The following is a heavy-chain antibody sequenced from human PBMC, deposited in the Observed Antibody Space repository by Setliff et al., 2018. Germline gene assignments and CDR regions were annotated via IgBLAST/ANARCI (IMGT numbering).Heavy chain of an antibody. CDR3: ARASGGVVAATGYYYYGMDV. Sequence: ASVKVSCKASGYTFTGYYMHWVRQAPGQRLEWMGWINAGNGNTKYSQKFQGRVTITRNTSISTAYMELSSLRSEDTAVYYCARASGGVVAATGYYYYGMDVWGQGTTVTVSS. V-gene: IGHV1-3*01. CDR1: GYTFTGYY. J-gene: IGHJ6*02. CDR2: INAGNGNT. D-gene: IGHD2-15*01.